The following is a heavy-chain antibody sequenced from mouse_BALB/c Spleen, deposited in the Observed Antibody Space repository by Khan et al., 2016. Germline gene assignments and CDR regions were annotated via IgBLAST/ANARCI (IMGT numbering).Heavy chain of an antibody. CDR1: GFTFSTYA. CDR3: ARVRQAVDY. CDR2: INSNGGST. J-gene: IGHJ4*01. Sequence: EVELVESGGGLVQPGGSLKLSCAASGFTFSTYAMSWVRQTPDKRLELVATINSNGGSTYYPDNVKCRFPISRDNATNTLYLQMSSLKSEDTAMYYCARVRQAVDYWGQGTSVTVSS. D-gene: IGHD2-14*01. V-gene: IGHV5-6-3*01.